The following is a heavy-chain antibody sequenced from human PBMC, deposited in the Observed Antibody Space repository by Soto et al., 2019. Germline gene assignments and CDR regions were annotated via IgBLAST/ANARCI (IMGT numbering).Heavy chain of an antibody. V-gene: IGHV5-10-1*01. J-gene: IGHJ4*02. CDR1: GYSFTSYW. CDR2: IDPSDSYT. D-gene: IGHD3-22*01. CDR3: ARLISDSSGYYPQTLDY. Sequence: PGESLKISCKGSGYSFTSYWISWVRQMPGKGLEWMGRIDPSDSYTNYSPSFQGHVTISADKSISTVYLQWSSLKASDTAMYYCARLISDSSGYYPQTLDYWGQGTLVTVSS.